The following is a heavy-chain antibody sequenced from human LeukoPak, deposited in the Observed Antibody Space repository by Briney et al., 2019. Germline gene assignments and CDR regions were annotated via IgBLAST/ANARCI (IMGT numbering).Heavy chain of an antibody. CDR2: INHSGST. CDR1: GGSFSGYY. J-gene: IGHJ6*03. V-gene: IGHV4-34*01. CDR3: ARLSLGYCSSTSCSTCPYYYYYYMDV. Sequence: SETLSLTCAVYGGSFSGYYWSWIRQPPGKGLEWIGEINHSGSTDYNPSLKSRVTISVDTSKNQFSLKLSSVTAADTAVYYCARLSLGYCSSTSCSTCPYYYYYYMDVWGKGTTVTISS. D-gene: IGHD2-2*01.